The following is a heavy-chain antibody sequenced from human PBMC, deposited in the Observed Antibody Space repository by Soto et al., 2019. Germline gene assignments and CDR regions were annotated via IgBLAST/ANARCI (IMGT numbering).Heavy chain of an antibody. V-gene: IGHV5-51*01. Sequence: PGESLKISCKGSGYSFTSYWIGWVRQMPGKGLEWMGIIYPGDSDTRYSPSFQGQVTISADKSISTAYLQWSSLKASDTAMYYCGRHGADGGGVVVAATPYAFDIWGQGTMVTVSS. J-gene: IGHJ3*02. CDR2: IYPGDSDT. CDR1: GYSFTSYW. CDR3: GRHGADGGGVVVAATPYAFDI. D-gene: IGHD2-15*01.